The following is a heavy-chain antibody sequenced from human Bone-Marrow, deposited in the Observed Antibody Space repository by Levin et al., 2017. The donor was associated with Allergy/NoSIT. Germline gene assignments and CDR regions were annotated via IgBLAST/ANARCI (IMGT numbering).Heavy chain of an antibody. CDR1: GGSIRSSH. V-gene: IGHV4-4*07. J-gene: IGHJ6*02. D-gene: IGHD2-2*01. Sequence: SQTLSLPCTVSGGSIRSSHWSWIRQPAGKGLEWIGRIYTSGSTNYNPSLKSRVTMSVDMSKNQFSLKLSSVTAADTAMYYCARSRGPAAIYSYYYGLDVWGQGTTVTVSS. CDR3: ARSRGPAAIYSYYYGLDV. CDR2: IYTSGST.